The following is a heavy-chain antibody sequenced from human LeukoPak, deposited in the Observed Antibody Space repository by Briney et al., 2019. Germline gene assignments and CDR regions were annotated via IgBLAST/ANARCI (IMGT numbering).Heavy chain of an antibody. D-gene: IGHD1-20*01. CDR1: GGSVSSSSYN. Sequence: SETLSLTCTVSGGSVSSSSYNWGWLRQPPGKGLEWIGSIYYSGSTYYNPSLKSRLTISVDTSKNLFSLKLSSVTAADTAVYYCAMRSSYNWNDHYYYYMDVWGKGTTVTVSS. J-gene: IGHJ6*03. CDR2: IYYSGST. V-gene: IGHV4-39*01. CDR3: AMRSSYNWNDHYYYYMDV.